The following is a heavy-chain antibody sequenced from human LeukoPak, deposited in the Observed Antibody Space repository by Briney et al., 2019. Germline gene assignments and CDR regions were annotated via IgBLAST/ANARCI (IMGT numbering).Heavy chain of an antibody. D-gene: IGHD2-2*01. CDR3: ARAVRIQLLLEY. V-gene: IGHV1-8*01. Sequence: ASVKVSCKASGYTFRTYDVAWVRQAPGQGLEWMGRMNPNSGNTGYAQKFKGRVTMTSDASIGSAYMELSSLRSEDTAVYFCARAVRIQLLLEYWGHGTLITVSS. CDR1: GYTFRTYD. J-gene: IGHJ4*01. CDR2: MNPNSGNT.